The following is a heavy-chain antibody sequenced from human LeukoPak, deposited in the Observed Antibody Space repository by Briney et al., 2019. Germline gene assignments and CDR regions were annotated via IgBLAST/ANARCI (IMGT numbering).Heavy chain of an antibody. V-gene: IGHV3-48*03. CDR3: ARAGHVITMIVVLDAFDI. J-gene: IGHJ3*02. Sequence: VGSLRLSCAASGFTFSSYEMNWVRQAPGKGLEWLSYISSSGSTIYYADSVKGRFTISRDNAKSSLYLQMNTLRAEDTAVYYCARAGHVITMIVVLDAFDIWGQGTLDPVSS. CDR2: ISSSGSTI. CDR1: GFTFSSYE. D-gene: IGHD3-22*01.